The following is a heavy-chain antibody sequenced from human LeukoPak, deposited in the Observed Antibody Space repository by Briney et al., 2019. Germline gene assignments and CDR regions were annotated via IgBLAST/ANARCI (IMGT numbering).Heavy chain of an antibody. CDR1: GFTFSSYS. V-gene: IGHV3-21*01. CDR3: ATLALTTGDY. CDR2: ISSSSSYI. J-gene: IGHJ4*02. Sequence: GSLRLSCAASGFTFSSYSMNWVRQAPGKGLEWVSSISSSSSYIYYADSVKGRFTISRDNAKNSLYLQMNGLRAEDTAVYYCATLALTTGDYWGQGTLVTVSS. D-gene: IGHD4/OR15-4a*01.